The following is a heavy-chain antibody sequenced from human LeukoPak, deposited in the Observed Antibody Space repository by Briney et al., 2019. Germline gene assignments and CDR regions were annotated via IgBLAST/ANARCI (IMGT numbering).Heavy chain of an antibody. Sequence: SVKVSCKASGGTFSNYAISWVRQAPGQGLEWMGGIIPIFGKANYAQKFQGRVTTTADTSTDTAYMELSSLRSEDTAVYYCATEGKMVRGVYSDYWGQGTLVTVSS. D-gene: IGHD3-10*01. J-gene: IGHJ4*02. CDR1: GGTFSNYA. V-gene: IGHV1-69*06. CDR3: ATEGKMVRGVYSDY. CDR2: IIPIFGKA.